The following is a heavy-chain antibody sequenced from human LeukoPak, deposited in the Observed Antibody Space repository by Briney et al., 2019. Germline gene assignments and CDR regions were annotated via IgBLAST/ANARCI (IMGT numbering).Heavy chain of an antibody. CDR1: GGSFSGYY. V-gene: IGHV4-34*01. D-gene: IGHD3-9*01. J-gene: IGHJ4*02. CDR3: ARGRYDILTGYSPHDY. Sequence: SETLSLTCAVYGGSFSGYYWGWIRQPPGKGLEWIGEINHSGSTNYNPSLKSRVTISVDTSKNQFSLKLSSVTAADTAVYYCARGRYDILTGYSPHDYWGQGTLVTVSS. CDR2: INHSGST.